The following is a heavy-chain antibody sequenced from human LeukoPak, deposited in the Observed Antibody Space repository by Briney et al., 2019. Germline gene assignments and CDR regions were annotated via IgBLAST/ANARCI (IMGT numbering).Heavy chain of an antibody. J-gene: IGHJ4*02. Sequence: GGSLRLSCAASGFPFSSYWMTWVRQAPGKGLEWVATIKKDGSEKNYVDSVKGRFTISRDNTKNSLYLQMNSLRAEDTAVYYCVGGDYWGQGTLVTVSS. CDR1: GFPFSSYW. V-gene: IGHV3-7*01. CDR3: VGGDY. CDR2: IKKDGSEK.